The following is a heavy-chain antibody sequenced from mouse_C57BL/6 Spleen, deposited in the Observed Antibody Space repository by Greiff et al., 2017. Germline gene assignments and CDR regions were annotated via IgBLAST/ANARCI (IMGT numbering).Heavy chain of an antibody. D-gene: IGHD1-1*02. CDR3: ARDGGSYKGY. V-gene: IGHV1-50*01. CDR2: IDPSASYT. Sequence: LQQPGAELVKPGASVKLSCKASGYTFTSYWMQWVKQRPGQGLEWIGEIDPSASYTNYNQKFKGKATLTVDTSSSTAYMQLSSLTSEDSAVYYCARDGGSYKGYWGQGTTLTVSS. J-gene: IGHJ2*01. CDR1: GYTFTSYW.